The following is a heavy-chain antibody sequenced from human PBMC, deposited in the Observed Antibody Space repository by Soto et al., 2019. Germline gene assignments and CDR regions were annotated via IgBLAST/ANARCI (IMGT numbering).Heavy chain of an antibody. J-gene: IGHJ4*02. Sequence: SQTLSLTRAISGDSASSNSAAWNWIRQSPSRGLEWLGRTYYRSKWYNDYAVSVKSRITINPDTSKNQFSLQLNSVAPEDTAVYYCARDGSSSMLAARPFDYWGQGTLVTVSS. CDR3: ARDGSSSMLAARPFDY. CDR2: TYYRSKWYN. V-gene: IGHV6-1*01. CDR1: GDSASSNSAA. D-gene: IGHD6-6*01.